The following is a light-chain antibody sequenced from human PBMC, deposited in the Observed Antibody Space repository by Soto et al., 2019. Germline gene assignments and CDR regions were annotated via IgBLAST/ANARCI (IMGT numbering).Light chain of an antibody. V-gene: IGKV1-27*01. CDR1: QGISNY. CDR2: AAS. CDR3: QKYNSAPRT. Sequence: DIQMTQSPSSLSASEGDRVTITSRASQGISNYLAWYQQKPGKVPKLLIYAASTLQSGVPSRFSGSGAGTDFTLTSSSLQPEDVATYYCQKYNSAPRTFGQGTKVEIK. J-gene: IGKJ1*01.